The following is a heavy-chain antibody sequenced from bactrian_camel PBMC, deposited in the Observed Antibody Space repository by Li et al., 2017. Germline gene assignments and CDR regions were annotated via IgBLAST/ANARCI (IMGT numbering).Heavy chain of an antibody. V-gene: IGHV3-3*01. J-gene: IGHJ4*01. CDR2: ILLRGDDT. CDR1: RPQPQDTASLYTFDSAC. D-gene: IGHD1*01. Sequence: HVQLVESGGGSVQAGGSLRLSCEASRPQPQDTASLYTFDSACMGWFRQAPGKEREGVAAILLRGDDTAYADAVKGRFTISQDATKDTVHLQMTRLRPEDTAMYYCAVYSPAFRGPGNYVCASGFHPGRNKDWGQGTQVTVS. CDR3: AVYSPAFRGPGNYVCASGFHPGRNKD.